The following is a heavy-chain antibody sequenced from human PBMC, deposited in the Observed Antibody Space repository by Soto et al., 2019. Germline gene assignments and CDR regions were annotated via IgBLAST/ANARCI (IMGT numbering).Heavy chain of an antibody. CDR3: ARNDYGGNSVDY. J-gene: IGHJ4*02. Sequence: KTSETLSLTCSVSDDSISSYYWSWIRQPPGKGLQWIGYVFYRGGTAYNPSLKSRVTISLDKSISTAYLQWGSLKASDTAMYYCARNDYGGNSVDYWGQGTLVTVSS. CDR2: VFYRGGT. D-gene: IGHD4-17*01. CDR1: DDSISSYY. V-gene: IGHV4-59*12.